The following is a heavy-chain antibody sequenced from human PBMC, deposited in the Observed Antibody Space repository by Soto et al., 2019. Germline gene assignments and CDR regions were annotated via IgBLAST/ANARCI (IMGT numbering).Heavy chain of an antibody. CDR1: GYTFTNYR. Sequence: EVQLVQSGAEVKKPGESLKISCKGSGYTFTNYRIGWVRQLPGKGLEWMGLIYPDDSDTRYSPSFQGQVTISVDKSINTAYLQWSSLKASDTAMYYCARHEGSTVTTNWDYWGQGTLVTVSS. D-gene: IGHD4-17*01. J-gene: IGHJ4*02. CDR3: ARHEGSTVTTNWDY. V-gene: IGHV5-51*01. CDR2: IYPDDSDT.